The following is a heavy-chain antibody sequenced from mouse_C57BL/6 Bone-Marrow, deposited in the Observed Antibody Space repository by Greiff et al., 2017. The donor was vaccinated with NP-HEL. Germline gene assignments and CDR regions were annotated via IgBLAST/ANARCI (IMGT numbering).Heavy chain of an antibody. J-gene: IGHJ3*01. CDR1: GYTFTSYT. CDR2: INPSSGYT. V-gene: IGHV1-4*01. Sequence: QVHVKQSGAELARPGASVKMSCKASGYTFTSYTMHWVKQRPGQGLEWIGYINPSSGYTKYNQKFKDKATLTADKSSSTAYMQLSSLTSEDSAVYYCARMLLRIAYWGQGTLVTVSA. D-gene: IGHD1-1*01. CDR3: ARMLLRIAY.